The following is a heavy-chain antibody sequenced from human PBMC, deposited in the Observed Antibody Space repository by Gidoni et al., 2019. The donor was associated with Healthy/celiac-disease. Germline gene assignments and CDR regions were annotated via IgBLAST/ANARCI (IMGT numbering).Heavy chain of an antibody. V-gene: IGHV4-59*01. CDR2: IYYSGST. CDR3: ARGRVIRFLEWPGYGMDV. CDR1: GGSISSYY. D-gene: IGHD3-3*01. Sequence: QVQLQESGPGLVKPSETLSLTCTVSGGSISSYYWRWIRQPPGKGLEWIGYIYYSGSTNYNPSLKSRVTISVDTSKNQFSLKLSSVTAADTAVYYCARGRVIRFLEWPGYGMDVWGQGTTVTVSS. J-gene: IGHJ6*02.